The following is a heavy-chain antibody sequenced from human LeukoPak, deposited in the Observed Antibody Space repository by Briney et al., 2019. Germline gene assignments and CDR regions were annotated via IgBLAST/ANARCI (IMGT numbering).Heavy chain of an antibody. J-gene: IGHJ4*02. CDR1: GFTFSSYG. Sequence: PGGSLRLSCAASGFTFSSYGMSWIRQAPGKGLEWVSYISSSGSTIYYADSVKGRFTISRDNAKNSLYLQMNSLRAEDTAVYYCARVWFAGSYPLDYWGQGTLVTVSS. D-gene: IGHD3-10*01. V-gene: IGHV3-11*01. CDR2: ISSSGSTI. CDR3: ARVWFAGSYPLDY.